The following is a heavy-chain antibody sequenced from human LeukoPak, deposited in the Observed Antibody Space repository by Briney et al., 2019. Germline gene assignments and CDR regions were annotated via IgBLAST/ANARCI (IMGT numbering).Heavy chain of an antibody. Sequence: ASVKVSCKASGYTFTSYAINWVRQAPGQGLERMGWISAYDGSTISAQDLQGRVTMTTDTSTTTAYMELTRLRSDDTAVYYCARDPLSSTWSPYYFTLDAWGQGTTVIVSS. V-gene: IGHV1-18*01. D-gene: IGHD6-13*01. CDR1: GYTFTSYA. CDR2: ISAYDGST. J-gene: IGHJ6*02. CDR3: ARDPLSSTWSPYYFTLDA.